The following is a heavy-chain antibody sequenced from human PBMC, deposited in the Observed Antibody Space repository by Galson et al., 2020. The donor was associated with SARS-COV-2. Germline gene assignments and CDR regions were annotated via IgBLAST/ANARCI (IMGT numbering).Heavy chain of an antibody. D-gene: IGHD6-19*01. J-gene: IGHJ4*02. CDR3: ARTTSSGWCFDS. CDR2: IDWDDDK. Sequence: SGPTLVHPTQPLTLTCTFSGFSLTTNGLCVSWIRQPPGKALEWIARIDWDDDKFYSTSLQTRLAISKDTSKNQVVLTMTNVDPIDTGTYYCARTTSSGWCFDSWGQGTRVTVSS. CDR1: GFSLTTNGLC. V-gene: IGHV2-70*17.